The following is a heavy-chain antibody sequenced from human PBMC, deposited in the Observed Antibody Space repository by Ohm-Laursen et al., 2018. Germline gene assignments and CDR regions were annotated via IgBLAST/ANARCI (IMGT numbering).Heavy chain of an antibody. CDR1: GGTFSSYA. V-gene: IGHV1-69*04. CDR3: ARVSRRDGYNPLDY. D-gene: IGHD5-24*01. CDR2: IIPILGIA. Sequence: GSSVKVSCKASGGTFSSYAISWVRQAPGQGLEWMGRIIPILGIANYAQKFQGRVTITADKSTSTAYMELSSLRSADTAVYYCARVSRRDGYNPLDYWGQGTLVTVSS. J-gene: IGHJ4*02.